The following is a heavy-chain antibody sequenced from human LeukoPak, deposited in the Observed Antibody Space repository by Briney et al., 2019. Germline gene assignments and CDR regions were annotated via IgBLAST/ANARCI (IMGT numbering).Heavy chain of an antibody. Sequence: GGSLRLSCAASGFTFSSYAMSWVRQAPGKGLEWVSAISGSGGSTYYADSVKGRFTISRDNSKNTLYLQMNSLRAEDTAIYYCAKDTLYDNSGYWGQGTLLTVSS. J-gene: IGHJ4*02. CDR2: ISGSGGST. CDR1: GFTFSSYA. D-gene: IGHD3-22*01. V-gene: IGHV3-23*01. CDR3: AKDTLYDNSGY.